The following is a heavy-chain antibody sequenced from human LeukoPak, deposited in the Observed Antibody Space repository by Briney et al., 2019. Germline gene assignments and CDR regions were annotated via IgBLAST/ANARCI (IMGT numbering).Heavy chain of an antibody. CDR2: ISSSGSTI. CDR1: GFTFSDYY. Sequence: SGGSLRLSCAASGFTFSDYYMSWIRQAPGKGLEWVSYISSSGSTIYYTHSVKGRFTISRDNAKNSLYLQMNSLRAEDTAVYYCARDATGGSGSYIGFDTWGQGTLVTVSS. J-gene: IGHJ5*02. D-gene: IGHD3-10*01. V-gene: IGHV3-11*01. CDR3: ARDATGGSGSYIGFDT.